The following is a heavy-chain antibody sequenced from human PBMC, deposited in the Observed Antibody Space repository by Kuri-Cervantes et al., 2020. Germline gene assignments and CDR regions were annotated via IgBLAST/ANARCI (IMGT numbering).Heavy chain of an antibody. CDR1: GFTFSSYG. D-gene: IGHD3-10*01. CDR3: EKDRIRVRGVTMDRSRCYGMDV. CDR2: IWYDGSNK. J-gene: IGHJ6*02. V-gene: IGHV3-30*02. Sequence: GESLKISCAASGFTFSSYGMHWVRQAPGKGLEWVAVIWYDGSNKYYADSVKGRFTISRDNSKNTLYLQMDSLRAEDTAVYYWEKDRIRVRGVTMDRSRCYGMDVWGQGTTVTVSS.